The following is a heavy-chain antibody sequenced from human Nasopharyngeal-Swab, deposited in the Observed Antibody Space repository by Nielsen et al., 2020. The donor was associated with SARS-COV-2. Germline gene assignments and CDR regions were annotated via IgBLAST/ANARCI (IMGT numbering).Heavy chain of an antibody. CDR3: ASLRGYTAMVTTTYYYGMDV. Sequence: SDTLSLTCTVSGGPIRSYYWSWIRQLPGKGLEWIGYIYYSGSTNYNPSLKSRVTISVDTSKNQFSLKLSSVTAADTAVYYCASLRGYTAMVTTTYYYGMDVWGQGTTVTVSS. CDR1: GGPIRSYY. J-gene: IGHJ6*02. V-gene: IGHV4-59*13. CDR2: IYYSGST. D-gene: IGHD5-18*01.